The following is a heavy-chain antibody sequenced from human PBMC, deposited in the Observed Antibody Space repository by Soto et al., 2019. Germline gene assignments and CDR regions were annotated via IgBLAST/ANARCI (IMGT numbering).Heavy chain of an antibody. CDR1: GYTFIDYY. J-gene: IGHJ4*02. CDR2: ISPKSGGT. Sequence: QVQVVQSGAEVKKPGASVKVSCEASGYTFIDYYMHWVRQAPGQGFEWMGRISPKSGGTNYAQKFQGRVTMTWDTSLNTAYMELSSLMSEDTAVYYCARPPVYIRHWYYFDLWGQGTLVTVSS. CDR3: ARPPVYIRHWYYFDL. V-gene: IGHV1-2*02. D-gene: IGHD2-8*02.